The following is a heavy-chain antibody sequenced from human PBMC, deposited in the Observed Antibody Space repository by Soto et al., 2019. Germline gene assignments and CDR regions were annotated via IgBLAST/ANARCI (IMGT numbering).Heavy chain of an antibody. Sequence: SETLSLTCTVSGGSISSSSYYWGWIRQPPGKGLEWIGSIYYSGSTYYNPSLKSRVTISVDTSKNQFSLKLSSVTAADTAVYYCARRRYSSSWYHDYWGQGTLVTVSS. CDR3: ARRRYSSSWYHDY. J-gene: IGHJ4*02. CDR2: IYYSGST. CDR1: GGSISSSSYY. V-gene: IGHV4-39*01. D-gene: IGHD6-13*01.